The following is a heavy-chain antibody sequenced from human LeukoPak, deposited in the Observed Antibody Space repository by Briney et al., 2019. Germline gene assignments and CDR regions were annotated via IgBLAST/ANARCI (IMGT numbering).Heavy chain of an antibody. CDR1: GYTFTSYY. CDR2: INPSGGST. D-gene: IGHD3-10*01. CDR3: ARDPVREFGELLYDAFDI. V-gene: IGHV1-46*03. Sequence: ASVKVSCKASGYTFTSYYMHRVRQAPGQGLEWMGIINPSGGSTSYAQKFQGRVTMTRDTSTSTVYMELSSLRSEDTAVYYCARDPVREFGELLYDAFDIWGQGTTVTVSS. J-gene: IGHJ3*02.